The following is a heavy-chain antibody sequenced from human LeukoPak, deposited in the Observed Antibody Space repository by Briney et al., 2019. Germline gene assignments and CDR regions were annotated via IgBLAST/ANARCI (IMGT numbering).Heavy chain of an antibody. V-gene: IGHV3-7*01. CDR2: IKEDGSEK. J-gene: IGHJ5*02. CDR1: GFSFSSPG. D-gene: IGHD3-10*01. Sequence: GGSLRLSCTASGFSFSSPGMNWVRQAPGKGLEWVANIKEDGSEKYYVNSVKGRFTISRDNAKKSLYLQMNSLGAEDTAVYYCARTYSSGLLVDPWGQGTLVTVSS. CDR3: ARTYSSGLLVDP.